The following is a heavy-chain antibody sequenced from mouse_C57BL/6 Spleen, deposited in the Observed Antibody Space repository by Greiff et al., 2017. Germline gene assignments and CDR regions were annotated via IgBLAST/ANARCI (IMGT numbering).Heavy chain of an antibody. D-gene: IGHD2-4*01. Sequence: VQLQQSGPELVKPGASVKIPCKASGYTFTDYNMDWVKQSHGKSLEWIGDINPNNGGTIYNQKFKGKATLTVDKSSSTAYMELRSLTSEDTAVYYCARAGRDYDYDEYFDVWGTGTTVTVSS. CDR1: GYTFTDYN. CDR3: ARAGRDYDYDEYFDV. J-gene: IGHJ1*03. CDR2: INPNNGGT. V-gene: IGHV1-18*01.